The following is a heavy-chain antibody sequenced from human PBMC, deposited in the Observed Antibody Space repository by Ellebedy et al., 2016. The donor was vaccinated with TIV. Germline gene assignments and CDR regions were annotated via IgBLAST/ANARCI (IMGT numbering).Heavy chain of an antibody. CDR2: INPNSGGT. Sequence: ASVKVSXKASGYTFTSYGISWVRQAPGQGLEWMGWINPNSGGTSYAQKFQGRVTMTRDTSISTAYMELSGLRSDDTAVYYCARYQAVSPMDVWGQGTAVTVSS. D-gene: IGHD3-16*02. J-gene: IGHJ6*02. CDR3: ARYQAVSPMDV. CDR1: GYTFTSYG. V-gene: IGHV1-2*02.